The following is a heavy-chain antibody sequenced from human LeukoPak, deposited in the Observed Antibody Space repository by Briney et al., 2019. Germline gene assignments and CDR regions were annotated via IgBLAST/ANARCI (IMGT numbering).Heavy chain of an antibody. CDR2: INHSGST. Sequence: PSETLSLTCAVYGGSFSGYNWSWIRNPPGKGLERIGEINHSGSTNYNPSLKSRVTISVDTSKNQFALKLSSVTAADTAVYYCARGGPEYYGSGSYYGGRPFDYWGQGTLVTVSS. CDR3: ARGGPEYYGSGSYYGGRPFDY. CDR1: GGSFSGYN. V-gene: IGHV4-34*01. J-gene: IGHJ4*02. D-gene: IGHD3-10*01.